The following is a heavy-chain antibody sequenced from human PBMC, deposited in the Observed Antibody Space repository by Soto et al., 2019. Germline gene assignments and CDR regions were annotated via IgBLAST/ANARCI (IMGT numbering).Heavy chain of an antibody. D-gene: IGHD2-15*01. CDR3: AKARYCSGGSCANYGMDV. V-gene: IGHV3-43D*04. Sequence: GGSLRLSCAASGFTFDDYAMHWVRQAPGKGLEWVSLISWDGGSTYYADSVKGRFTISRDNSKNSLYLQMNGLRAEDTALYYCAKARYCSGGSCANYGMDVWGQGTTVTVSS. J-gene: IGHJ6*02. CDR1: GFTFDDYA. CDR2: ISWDGGST.